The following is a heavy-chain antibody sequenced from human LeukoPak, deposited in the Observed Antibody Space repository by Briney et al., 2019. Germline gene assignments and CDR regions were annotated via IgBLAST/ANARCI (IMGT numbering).Heavy chain of an antibody. J-gene: IGHJ3*02. CDR3: ARDQLGAFDI. V-gene: IGHV3-21*01. Sequence: PGGSLRLSCAASGFTFSSYSMNWVRQAPGKGLEWVSSISSSSSYIYYADSVKGRFAISRDNAKNSLYLQMNSLRAEDTAVYYCARDQLGAFDIWGQGTMVTVSS. CDR1: GFTFSSYS. CDR2: ISSSSSYI. D-gene: IGHD1-1*01.